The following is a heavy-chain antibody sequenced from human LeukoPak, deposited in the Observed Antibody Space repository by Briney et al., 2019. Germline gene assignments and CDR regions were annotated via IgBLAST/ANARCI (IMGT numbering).Heavy chain of an antibody. D-gene: IGHD2-8*01. J-gene: IGHJ5*02. CDR2: IYYSGST. V-gene: IGHV4-39*07. CDR1: GGSISSSSYY. Sequence: SETLSLTCTVSGGSISSSSYYWGWIRQPPGKGLEWIGSIYYSGSTYYNPSLKSRVTISVDTSKNQFSLKLSSVTAADTAVYYCAVYAIGFDPWGQGTLVTVSS. CDR3: AVYAIGFDP.